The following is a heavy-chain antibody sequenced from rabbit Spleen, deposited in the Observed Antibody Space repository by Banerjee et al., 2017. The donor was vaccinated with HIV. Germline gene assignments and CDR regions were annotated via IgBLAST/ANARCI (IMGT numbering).Heavy chain of an antibody. J-gene: IGHJ6*01. Sequence: QELVESGGGLVQPGGSLKLSCKASGFSFDNNDYICWVRQAPGKGLEWIACIYVGGSGSTYYASWAKGRLTISKTSSTTVTLQMTSLTAADTATYFCARDGAGGSYFALWGPGTLVTVS. CDR1: GFSFDNNDY. V-gene: IGHV1S40*01. CDR3: ARDGAGGSYFAL. D-gene: IGHD8-1*01. CDR2: IYVGGSGST.